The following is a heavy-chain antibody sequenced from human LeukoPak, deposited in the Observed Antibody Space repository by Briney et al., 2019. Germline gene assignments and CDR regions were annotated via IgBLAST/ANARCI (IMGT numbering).Heavy chain of an antibody. CDR2: IYSGGST. CDR3: AKFSPYCSSTSCSD. V-gene: IGHV3-53*01. CDR1: GFTVSSNY. D-gene: IGHD2-2*01. Sequence: GGSLRLSCAASGFTVSSNYMSWVRQAPGKGLEWVSVIYSGGSTYYADSVKGRFTISRDNSKNTLYLQMNSLRAEDTAVYYCAKFSPYCSSTSCSDWGQGTLVTVSS. J-gene: IGHJ4*02.